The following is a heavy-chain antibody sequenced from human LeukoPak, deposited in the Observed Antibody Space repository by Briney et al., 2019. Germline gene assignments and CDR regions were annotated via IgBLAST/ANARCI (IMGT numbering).Heavy chain of an antibody. J-gene: IGHJ6*03. CDR3: ARAGQRLNCSGGSCTGNYYYYYYMDV. CDR1: GGSISSSGYY. Sequence: SETLSLTCTVSGGSISSSGYYWGWIRQPPGKGLEWIGSIYYSGSTYYNSSLKSRVTISVDTSKNQFSLKLSSVTAADTAVYYCARAGQRLNCSGGSCTGNYYYYYYMDVWGKGTTVTVSS. D-gene: IGHD2-15*01. CDR2: IYYSGST. V-gene: IGHV4-39*07.